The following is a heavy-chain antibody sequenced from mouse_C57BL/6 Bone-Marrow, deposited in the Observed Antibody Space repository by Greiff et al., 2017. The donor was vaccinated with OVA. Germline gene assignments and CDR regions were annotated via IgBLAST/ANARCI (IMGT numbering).Heavy chain of an antibody. Sequence: VQLQQSGPGLVQPSQCLSITCTASGFSLTSYGVHWVRQSPGKGLEWLGVIWSGGSTDYNAAFISRLSISKDNSKSQVFFKMNRLQADDTAIYYCARNYDGYYVAWFDYWGQGTLVTVSA. CDR3: ARNYDGYYVAWFDY. CDR1: GFSLTSYG. CDR2: IWSGGST. D-gene: IGHD2-3*01. V-gene: IGHV2-2*01. J-gene: IGHJ3*01.